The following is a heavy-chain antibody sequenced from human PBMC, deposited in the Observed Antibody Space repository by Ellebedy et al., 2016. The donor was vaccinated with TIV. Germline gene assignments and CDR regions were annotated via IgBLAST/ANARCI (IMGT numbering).Heavy chain of an antibody. D-gene: IGHD3-10*01. J-gene: IGHJ5*02. CDR3: ARAGPPPDPLLLWFGESRCWFDP. V-gene: IGHV4-59*01. CDR2: IYYSGST. CDR1: GGSISSYY. Sequence: MPSETLSLTCTVSGGSISSYYWSWIRQPPGKGLEWIGYIYYSGSTYYNPSLQSRVTISVDTPKNQFSLKLSSVTAADTAVYYCARAGPPPDPLLLWFGESRCWFDPWGQGTLVTVSS.